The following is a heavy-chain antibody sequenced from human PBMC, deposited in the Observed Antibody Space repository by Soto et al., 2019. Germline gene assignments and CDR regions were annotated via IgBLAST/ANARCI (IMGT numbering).Heavy chain of an antibody. CDR1: GGSISSSNW. CDR2: IYHSGST. Sequence: QVQLQESGPGLVKPSGTLSLTCAVSGGSISSSNWWSWVRQPPGKGLEWIGAIYHSGSTNYNPSLKSRVTISVDKSTNQFSPKLSCVAAADTAVYYCAGSSRFGVVHPLDYWGQGTLVTVSS. V-gene: IGHV4-4*02. CDR3: AGSSRFGVVHPLDY. D-gene: IGHD3-3*01. J-gene: IGHJ4*02.